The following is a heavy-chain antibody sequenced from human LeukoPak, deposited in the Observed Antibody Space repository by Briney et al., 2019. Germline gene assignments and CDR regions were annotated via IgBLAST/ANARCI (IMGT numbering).Heavy chain of an antibody. CDR2: MNPNSGNT. CDR3: ARSPPRGIVATKGYAFDF. D-gene: IGHD5-12*01. V-gene: IGHV1-8*01. CDR1: GYTFTSND. J-gene: IGHJ3*01. Sequence: ASLKVSCKASGYTFTSNDINWVRQATGQGLEWTGWMNPNSGNTGYAQKFQGRVTITRNTSISTAFMEVSSLRSEDTAVYYCARSPPRGIVATKGYAFDFWGQGTMVTVSS.